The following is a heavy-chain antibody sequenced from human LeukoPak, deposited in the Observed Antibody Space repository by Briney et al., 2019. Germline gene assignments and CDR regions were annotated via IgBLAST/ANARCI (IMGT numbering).Heavy chain of an antibody. J-gene: IGHJ4*02. CDR3: ARDRDPNTIFGVVITNFDY. CDR2: IIPIFGTA. D-gene: IGHD3-3*01. Sequence: GASVKVSCKASGGTFSSYAISWVRQAPGQGLEWMGGIIPIFGTANYAQKFQGRVTITADESTSTAYMELSSLGSEDTAVYYCARDRDPNTIFGVVITNFDYWGQGTLVTVSS. CDR1: GGTFSSYA. V-gene: IGHV1-69*13.